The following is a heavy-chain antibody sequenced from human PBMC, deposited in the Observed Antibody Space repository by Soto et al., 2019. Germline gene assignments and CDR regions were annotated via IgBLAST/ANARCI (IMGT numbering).Heavy chain of an antibody. V-gene: IGHV3-30-3*01. J-gene: IGHJ4*02. Sequence: QVQLVESGGGVVQPGRSLRLSCAASGFTFSSYAMHWVRQAPGKGLEWVAVISYDGSNKYYADSVKGRFTISRDNSKNTLYLQMNSLRAEDTAVYYCARDGQQWLGYWGQGTLVTVSS. CDR2: ISYDGSNK. CDR3: ARDGQQWLGY. CDR1: GFTFSSYA. D-gene: IGHD6-19*01.